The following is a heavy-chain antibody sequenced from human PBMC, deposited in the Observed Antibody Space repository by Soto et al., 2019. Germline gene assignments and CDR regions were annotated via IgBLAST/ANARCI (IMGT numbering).Heavy chain of an antibody. CDR3: ATTIFGVPSPSDAFDI. J-gene: IGHJ3*02. V-gene: IGHV3-21*01. CDR2: ISSSSSYI. CDR1: GFTFSSYS. Sequence: GGSLRLSCAASGFTFSSYSMNWVRQAPGKGLEWVSSISSSSSYIYYADSVKGRFTISRDNAKNSLYLQMNSLRAEDTAVYYCATTIFGVPSPSDAFDIWGQGTMVTVSS. D-gene: IGHD3-3*01.